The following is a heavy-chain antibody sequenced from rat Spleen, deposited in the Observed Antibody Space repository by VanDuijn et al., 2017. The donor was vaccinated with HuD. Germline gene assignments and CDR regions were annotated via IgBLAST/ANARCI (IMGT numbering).Heavy chain of an antibody. V-gene: IGHV5-29*01. CDR3: ARRHYGYTDYFDY. J-gene: IGHJ2*01. CDR2: ISYGDTSGHSST. CDR1: GFTYSNYV. Sequence: EVQLVESGGGLVQPGRSLKLSCAASGFTYSNYVMAWVRQAPTKGLEWVATISYGDTSGHSSTYYRDSVKGRFTISRDIAKSTLSLQMDSLRSEDTATYYCARRHYGYTDYFDYWGQGVMVTVSS. D-gene: IGHD1-9*01.